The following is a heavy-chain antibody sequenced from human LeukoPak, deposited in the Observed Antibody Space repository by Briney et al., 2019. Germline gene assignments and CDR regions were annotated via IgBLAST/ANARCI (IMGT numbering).Heavy chain of an antibody. CDR1: GCTVSSNY. J-gene: IGHJ4*02. CDR3: ARDSAFSSYSY. V-gene: IGHV3-53*01. D-gene: IGHD2-15*01. Sequence: GGSLRLSCSASGCTVSSNYMSWVRRAPGKGLEWVAIIYSDRRTFHAVSVQGRFTIFRDDSKNTLFLQMDSLRAEDTAIYYCARDSAFSSYSYWGQGALVTVSS. CDR2: IYSDRRT.